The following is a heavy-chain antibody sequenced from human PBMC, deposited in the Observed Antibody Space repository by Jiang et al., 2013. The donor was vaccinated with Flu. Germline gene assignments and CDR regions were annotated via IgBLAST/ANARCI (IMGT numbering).Heavy chain of an antibody. CDR1: GLTFSSYA. CDR2: ISGSGGST. D-gene: IGHD2-2*01. J-gene: IGHJ6*03. CDR3: AKHASLVVVVPSASYYYYMDV. Sequence: QLLESGGDLVQPGGSLRLSCAVSGLTFSSYAMSWVRQAPGKGLEWVSTISGSGGSTFYADSVKGRFTISRDNSKNTLFLQTNSLRTDDTAAYYCAKHASLVVVVPSASYYYYMDVWGKGTTVTVSS. V-gene: IGHV3-23*01.